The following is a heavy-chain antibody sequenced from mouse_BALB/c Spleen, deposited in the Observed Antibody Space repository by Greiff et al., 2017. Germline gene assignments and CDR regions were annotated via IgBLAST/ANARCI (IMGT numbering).Heavy chain of an antibody. CDR2: ISSGGSYT. V-gene: IGHV5-9-3*01. J-gene: IGHJ4*01. CDR3: ARHGGYYAMDY. CDR1: GFTFSSYA. Sequence: EVQVVESGGGLVKPGGSLKLSCAASGFTFSSYAMSWVRQTPEKRLEWVATISSGGSYTYYPDSVKGRFTISRDNAKNTLYLQMSSLRSEDTAMYYCARHGGYYAMDYWGQGTSVTVSS.